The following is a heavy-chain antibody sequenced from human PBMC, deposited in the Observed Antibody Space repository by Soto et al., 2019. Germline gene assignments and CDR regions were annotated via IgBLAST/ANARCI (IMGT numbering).Heavy chain of an antibody. Sequence: EVQLVESGGGLVQPGGSLRLSCAASGFTFSSYSMNWVRQAPGKGLEWVSYISSSSSTIYYADSVKGRFTISRDNAKNSLYLQMNSLRAEHTAVYYCASDLRFRGGVIVRDYLGQGTLVTVSS. J-gene: IGHJ4*02. CDR1: GFTFSSYS. V-gene: IGHV3-48*01. CDR3: ASDLRFRGGVIVRDY. D-gene: IGHD3-16*02. CDR2: ISSSSSTI.